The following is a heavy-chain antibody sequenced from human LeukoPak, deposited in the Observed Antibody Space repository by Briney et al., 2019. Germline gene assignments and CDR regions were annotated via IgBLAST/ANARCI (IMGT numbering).Heavy chain of an antibody. CDR1: GFTLSCCG. D-gene: IGHD3-22*01. Sequence: GGSLRLSCAASGFTLSCCGMHWVRQAPGKGLEWVAFIQYNGNNKYYADSVKGRFAISRDNSKNTLSLQMNSLRPEDTAVYYCAKDGDDCIDSWGQGTLVTVSS. J-gene: IGHJ4*02. CDR3: AKDGDDCIDS. CDR2: IQYNGNNK. V-gene: IGHV3-30*02.